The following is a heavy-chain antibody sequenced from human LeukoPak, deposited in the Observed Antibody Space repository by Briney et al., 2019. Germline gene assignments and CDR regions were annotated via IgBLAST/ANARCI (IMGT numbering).Heavy chain of an antibody. V-gene: IGHV3-21*01. CDR2: ISSSSSYI. Sequence: GGSLRLSCAASGFTFSSYSMNWVRQAPGKGLEWVSSISSSSSYIYYADSVKGRFTISRDNAENSLYLQMNSLRAEDTAVYYCARDPGITMVRGVDYWGQGTLVTVSS. D-gene: IGHD3-10*01. CDR3: ARDPGITMVRGVDY. J-gene: IGHJ4*02. CDR1: GFTFSSYS.